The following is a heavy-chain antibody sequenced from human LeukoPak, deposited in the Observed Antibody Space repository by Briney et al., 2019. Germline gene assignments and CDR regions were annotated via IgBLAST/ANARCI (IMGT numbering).Heavy chain of an antibody. CDR2: AFRNGPP. J-gene: IGHJ3*02. Sequence: SETLSLTCTVSGGSISSSTFYWAWIRQTPGKGLEWIGSAFRNGPPYYNPSLESRVTISVYASTNQFFLKPSSVTAADTAVYFCATEAITGTPWGAFNIWGRGTGVAVSS. CDR3: ATEAITGTPWGAFNI. D-gene: IGHD1/OR15-1a*01. CDR1: GGSISSSTFY. V-gene: IGHV4-39*01.